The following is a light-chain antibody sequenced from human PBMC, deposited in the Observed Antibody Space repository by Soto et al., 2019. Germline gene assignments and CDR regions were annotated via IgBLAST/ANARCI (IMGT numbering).Light chain of an antibody. CDR3: QQSHNWPRT. J-gene: IGKJ1*01. CDR2: NAS. Sequence: EIVLTQSPATLSLSPGERATLSCRASQSVSKYLAWYQQKPGQAPRLLIYNASNRATGIPVRFSGSGSGTDFTLTISSLEPEDSAVYYCQQSHNWPRTFGQGTKVDIK. V-gene: IGKV3-11*01. CDR1: QSVSKY.